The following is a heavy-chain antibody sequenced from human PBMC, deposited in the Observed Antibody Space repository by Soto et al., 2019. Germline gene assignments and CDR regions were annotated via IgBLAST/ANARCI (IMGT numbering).Heavy chain of an antibody. CDR2: INHSGST. J-gene: IGHJ4*02. CDR1: GGSFSGYY. Sequence: SETLSLTXAVYGGSFSGYYWSWIRQPPGKGLEWIGEINHSGSTNYNPSLKSRVTISVDTSKNQFSLKLSSVTAAVTAVYYCARGRRLWGLFDYWGQGTLVTVSS. V-gene: IGHV4-34*01. CDR3: ARGRRLWGLFDY. D-gene: IGHD2-21*01.